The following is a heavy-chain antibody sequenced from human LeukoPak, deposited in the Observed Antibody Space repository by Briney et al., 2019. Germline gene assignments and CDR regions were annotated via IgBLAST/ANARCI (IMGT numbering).Heavy chain of an antibody. CDR3: ARLSGYSSSWPAY. J-gene: IGHJ4*02. V-gene: IGHV4-34*01. D-gene: IGHD6-13*01. CDR1: GGSFSGYY. Sequence: PSETLSLTCAVYGGSFSGYYWSWIRQPPGKGLEWIGEINHSGSTSYNPSLKSRVTISVDTSKNQFSLKLSSVTAADTAVYYCARLSGYSSSWPAYWGQGTLVTVSS. CDR2: INHSGST.